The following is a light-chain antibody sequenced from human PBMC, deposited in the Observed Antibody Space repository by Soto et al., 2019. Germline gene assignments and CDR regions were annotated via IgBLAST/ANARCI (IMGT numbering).Light chain of an antibody. Sequence: EIVLTQSPGTLSLSPGERATLCCRASQSVSNNYLAWYQQKPGQAPRLLIYGASNRATGIPDRFSGSGCGTDFTLTISRLEPEDFAVYYCQQYGSSGTFGQGTKVDIK. CDR2: GAS. CDR1: QSVSNNY. J-gene: IGKJ1*01. CDR3: QQYGSSGT. V-gene: IGKV3-20*01.